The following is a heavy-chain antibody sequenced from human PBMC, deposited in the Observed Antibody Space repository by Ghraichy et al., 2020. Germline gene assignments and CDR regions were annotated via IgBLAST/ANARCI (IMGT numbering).Heavy chain of an antibody. J-gene: IGHJ5*02. Sequence: SQTLSLTCSISGDSVNSGPFFWAWIRQSPGNGLEWIGSVHYREGPDYYSSLRSRVTISIDTSKNDFSLKLRSVTAADTAVYYCARHSGDTSRRRWFDPWGHGTLVTVSS. CDR1: GDSVNSGPFF. V-gene: IGHV4-39*07. D-gene: IGHD3-10*01. CDR3: ARHSGDTSRRRWFDP. CDR2: VHYREGP.